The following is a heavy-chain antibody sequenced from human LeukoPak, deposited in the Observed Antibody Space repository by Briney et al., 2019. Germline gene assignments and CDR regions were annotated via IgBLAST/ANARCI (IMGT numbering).Heavy chain of an antibody. CDR3: ARDYYDSSGYYRPYYMDV. D-gene: IGHD3-22*01. CDR1: GFTFSSYS. CDR2: ISSSSSTI. Sequence: GGSLRLSCAASGFTFSSYSMNWVRQAPGKGLEWVSYISSSSSTIYYADSVKGRFTISRDNAKNSLYLQMNSLRAEDTAVYYCARDYYDSSGYYRPYYMDVWGKGTTVTVSS. J-gene: IGHJ6*03. V-gene: IGHV3-48*01.